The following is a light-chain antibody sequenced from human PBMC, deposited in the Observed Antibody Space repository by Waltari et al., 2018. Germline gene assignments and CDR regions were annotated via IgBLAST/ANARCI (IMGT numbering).Light chain of an antibody. V-gene: IGKV1-8*01. CDR1: QGISSY. J-gene: IGKJ3*01. Sequence: AIRITQSPSSLSASTGDRVTITCRASQGISSYLAWYQQKPGKAPKVLIYAASTLQSGVPSRFSGSGSGTDFTLTISCLQPDDIATYFCQQHDNFPFTFGPGTKVEIK. CDR3: QQHDNFPFT. CDR2: AAS.